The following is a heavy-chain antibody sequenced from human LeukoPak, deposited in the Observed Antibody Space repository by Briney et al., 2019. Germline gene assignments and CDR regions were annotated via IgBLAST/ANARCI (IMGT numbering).Heavy chain of an antibody. J-gene: IGHJ4*02. D-gene: IGHD3-22*01. CDR2: INPNSGDT. CDR1: GYTFTSYA. CDR3: ARDPHDYDSSGYPNYYFDY. V-gene: IGHV1-2*02. Sequence: GASVKVSCKASGYTFTSYAMHWVRQAPGQGLEWMGWINPNSGDTNYAQKFQGRVTVTRDTSISTAYMELSRLRSDDTAVYYCARDPHDYDSSGYPNYYFDYWGQGTLVAVSS.